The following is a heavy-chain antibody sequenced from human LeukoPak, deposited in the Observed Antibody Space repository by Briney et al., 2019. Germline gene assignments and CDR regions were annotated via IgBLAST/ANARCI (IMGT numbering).Heavy chain of an antibody. CDR1: GGSISSSSYY. CDR3: ARQHMVRGYYYGMDV. D-gene: IGHD3-10*01. V-gene: IGHV4-39*01. Sequence: PSETLSLTCTVSGGSISSSSYYWGWIRQPPGKGLEWIGSIYYSGSTYYNPSLKSRVTISVDTSKNQFSLKLSSVTAADTAVYYCARQHMVRGYYYGMDVWGQGTTVTVSS. J-gene: IGHJ6*02. CDR2: IYYSGST.